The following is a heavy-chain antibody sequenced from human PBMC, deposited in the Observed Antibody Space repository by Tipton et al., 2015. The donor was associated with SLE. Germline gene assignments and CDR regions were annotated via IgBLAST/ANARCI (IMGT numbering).Heavy chain of an antibody. J-gene: IGHJ3*02. Sequence: TLSLTCTVSGGSISGYYWSWIRQPAGKGLEWIGRIYSSGSTIYNPSLKSRLTLSLDTSKNQFSLKLSSVTAADTAVYYCARAYDFGDLGGFDIWGQGTMVTVSS. D-gene: IGHD4-17*01. V-gene: IGHV4-4*07. CDR3: ARAYDFGDLGGFDI. CDR1: GGSISGYY. CDR2: IYSSGST.